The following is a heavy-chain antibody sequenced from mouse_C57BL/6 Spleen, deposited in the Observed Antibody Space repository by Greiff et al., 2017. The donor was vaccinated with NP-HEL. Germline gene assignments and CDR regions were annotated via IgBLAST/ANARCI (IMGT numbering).Heavy chain of an antibody. V-gene: IGHV5-6*01. CDR1: GFTFSSYG. CDR2: ISSGGSYT. D-gene: IGHD2-1*01. Sequence: EVKLVESGGDLVKPGGSLKLSCAASGFTFSSYGMSWVRQTPDKRLEWVATISSGGSYTYYLDSVKGRFTISRDNAKNTLYLQMSSLKSEDTAMYYCAQTSTMPWFAYWGQGTLVTVSA. J-gene: IGHJ3*01. CDR3: AQTSTMPWFAY.